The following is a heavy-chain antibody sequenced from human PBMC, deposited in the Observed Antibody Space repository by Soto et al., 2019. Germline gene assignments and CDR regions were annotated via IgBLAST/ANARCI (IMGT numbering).Heavy chain of an antibody. CDR2: IYYTGSA. CDR1: SDSISSRTFY. J-gene: IGHJ3*01. D-gene: IGHD2-15*01. Sequence: SETLSLTCNVSSDSISSRTFYWGWIRQAPGKGLQWIGSIYYTGSAYYNPSLRSRATVSVHTSTNQFSLRLTSVTAADTAVYYCVRSVRMAVVVPSNGSLMWGQGTMVTVS. CDR3: VRSVRMAVVVPSNGSLM. V-gene: IGHV4-39*01.